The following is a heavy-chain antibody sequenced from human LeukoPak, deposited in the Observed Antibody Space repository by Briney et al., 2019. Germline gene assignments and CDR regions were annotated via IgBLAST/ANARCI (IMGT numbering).Heavy chain of an antibody. CDR2: INPNSGGT. D-gene: IGHD6-13*01. J-gene: IGHJ5*02. CDR1: GYTFTGYY. Sequence: GASVKVSCKASGYTFTGYYMHWVRQAPGQGLEWMGWINPNSGGTNYAQKFQGRVTMTRDTSISTAYMELSRLRSDDTAVYYCARNLPGAIAAAGRRNSRSVRSWFDPWGQGTLVTVSS. CDR3: ARNLPGAIAAAGRRNSRSVRSWFDP. V-gene: IGHV1-2*02.